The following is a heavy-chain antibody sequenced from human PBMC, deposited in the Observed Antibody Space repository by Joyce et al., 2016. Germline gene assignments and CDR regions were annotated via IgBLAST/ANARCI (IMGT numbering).Heavy chain of an antibody. CDR3: ARSQWLAPLMY. V-gene: IGHV4-34*01. D-gene: IGHD6-19*01. CDR1: GGPFRGFF. J-gene: IGHJ4*02. Sequence: QVQLQQWGAGLLKPSETLYLTCAVSGGPFRGFFWTWVRQAPGKGLEWIGDLNNSGVTNYNPSLKTRVTFSVDTSKNPFSLKLTSLSAADTAFYYCARSQWLAPLMYWGQGTPVTVSS. CDR2: LNNSGVT.